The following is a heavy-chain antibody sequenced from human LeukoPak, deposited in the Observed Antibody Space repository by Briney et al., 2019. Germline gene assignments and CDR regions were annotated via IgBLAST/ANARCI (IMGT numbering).Heavy chain of an antibody. J-gene: IGHJ4*02. D-gene: IGHD4-23*01. CDR2: ISSYNGDT. CDR3: ARGDYGGGFDY. Sequence: ASVKVSCKASGYTFTSYGITWVRQAPRQGLEWMGWISSYNGDTKYAQKVQGRVTVTTDTSTSTAYMELRSLSLDDTAVYYCARGDYGGGFDYWGQGTLVTVSS. V-gene: IGHV1-18*01. CDR1: GYTFTSYG.